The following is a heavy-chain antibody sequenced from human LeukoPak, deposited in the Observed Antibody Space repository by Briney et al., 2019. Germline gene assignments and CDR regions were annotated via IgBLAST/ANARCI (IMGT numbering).Heavy chain of an antibody. D-gene: IGHD3-3*01. J-gene: IGHJ5*02. Sequence: ASVKVSCKASGYTFTSYYMHWVRQAPGQGLEWMGIINPSGGSTSYAQKFQGRVTMTRDMSTSTVYMELSSLRSEDTAVYYCARVRESIFGVVTTWFDPWGQGTLVTVSS. CDR3: ARVRESIFGVVTTWFDP. CDR2: INPSGGST. V-gene: IGHV1-46*01. CDR1: GYTFTSYY.